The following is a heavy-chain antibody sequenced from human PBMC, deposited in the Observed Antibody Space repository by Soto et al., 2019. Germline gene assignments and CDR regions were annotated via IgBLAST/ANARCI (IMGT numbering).Heavy chain of an antibody. J-gene: IGHJ3*02. CDR2: INAGNGNT. CDR3: ARDQNGLQWDDAFDI. V-gene: IGHV1-3*01. CDR1: GYTFTSYA. Sequence: ASVKVSCKASGYTFTSYAMHWVRQAPGQRLEWMGWINAGNGNTKYSQKFQGRVTITRDTSASTAYMELSSLRSEDTAVYYCARDQNGLQWDDAFDIWGQGTMVTVSS. D-gene: IGHD1-26*01.